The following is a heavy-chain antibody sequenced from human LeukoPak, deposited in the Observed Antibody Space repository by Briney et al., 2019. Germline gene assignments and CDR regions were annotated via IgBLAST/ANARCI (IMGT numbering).Heavy chain of an antibody. CDR1: GYTFTSYG. D-gene: IGHD6-19*01. J-gene: IGHJ4*02. CDR3: ARDPGYSSGWYGDY. CDR2: ISAYNGNT. Sequence: GASVKVSCKASGYTFTSYGISWVRQAPGQGLEWMGWISAYNGNTNYAQKLQGRVTMTTGTSTSTAYMGLRSLRSDDTAVYYCARDPGYSSGWYGDYWGQGTLVTVSS. V-gene: IGHV1-18*01.